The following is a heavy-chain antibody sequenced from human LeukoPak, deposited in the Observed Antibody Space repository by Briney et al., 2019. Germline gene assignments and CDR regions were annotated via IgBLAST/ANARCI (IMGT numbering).Heavy chain of an antibody. CDR2: ISGSGGST. V-gene: IGHV3-23*01. J-gene: IGHJ3*02. CDR1: GFTFSSYA. Sequence: PGGSLRLSCAASGFTFSSYAMSWVRQAPGKGLEWVSAISGSGGSTYYADSVKGRFTISRDNSKNTLYLQMNSLRAEDTAVYYCAKDSSGYYYRRDAFDIWGQGTMATVSS. D-gene: IGHD3-22*01. CDR3: AKDSSGYYYRRDAFDI.